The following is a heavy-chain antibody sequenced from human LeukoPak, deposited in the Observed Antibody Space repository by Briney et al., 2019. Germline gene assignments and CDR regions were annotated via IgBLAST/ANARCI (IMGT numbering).Heavy chain of an antibody. CDR3: ATGIYDFWSGYSGGFDY. Sequence: ASQTLSLTCTLSGGSISSGSYYWSWIRQPAGKRLEWIGRIYTSGSTNYNPSLKSRVTISVDTSKNQFSLKLSSVTAADTAVYYCATGIYDFWSGYSGGFDYWGQGTLVTVFS. J-gene: IGHJ4*02. CDR1: GGSISSGSYY. V-gene: IGHV4-61*02. CDR2: IYTSGST. D-gene: IGHD3-3*01.